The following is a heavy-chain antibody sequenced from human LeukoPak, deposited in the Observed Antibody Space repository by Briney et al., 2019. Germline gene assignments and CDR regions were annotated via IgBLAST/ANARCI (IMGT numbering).Heavy chain of an antibody. Sequence: ESGPTLVKPTQTLTLTCTFSGFSLSTSLSTSGVGVGWIRQPPGKALEWLALIYWDDDKRYSPSLKSRLTITKDTSKNQVVLTMTNMDPVDTATYYCAHSTYDFWSTYYAPFDYWGQGTLVTVSS. D-gene: IGHD3-3*01. V-gene: IGHV2-5*02. CDR1: GFSLSTSLSTSGVG. CDR2: IYWDDDK. J-gene: IGHJ4*02. CDR3: AHSTYDFWSTYYAPFDY.